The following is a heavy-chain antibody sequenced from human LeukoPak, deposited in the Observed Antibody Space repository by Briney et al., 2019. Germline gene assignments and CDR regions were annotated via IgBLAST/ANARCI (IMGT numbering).Heavy chain of an antibody. CDR2: IYASGNT. J-gene: IGHJ2*01. D-gene: IGHD6-19*01. V-gene: IGHV4-4*07. Sequence: SETLSLTCSVCGGSISSYYWSWIRQPAGKELEWIGRIYASGNTDYNPSLKSRVTMSVDTSKNQFSLQLSSVTAADTAVYYCARDRIEVAGTVRYFDLWGRGTLVTVSS. CDR3: ARDRIEVAGTVRYFDL. CDR1: GGSISSYY.